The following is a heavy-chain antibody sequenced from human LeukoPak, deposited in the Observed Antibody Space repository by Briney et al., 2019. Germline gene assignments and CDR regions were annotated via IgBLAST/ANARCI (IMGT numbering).Heavy chain of an antibody. J-gene: IGHJ4*02. CDR2: ISSDGSTI. CDR1: GFTFSSYE. CDR3: VASSWAYYFDY. Sequence: GGSLRLSCAASGFTFSSYEMNWVRQAPGKGLEWVSYISSDGSTIYYADSVKDRFTFSRDNAKNSLYLQMNSLGAEDTAVYYCVASSWAYYFDYWGQGALVTASS. V-gene: IGHV3-48*03. D-gene: IGHD6-13*01.